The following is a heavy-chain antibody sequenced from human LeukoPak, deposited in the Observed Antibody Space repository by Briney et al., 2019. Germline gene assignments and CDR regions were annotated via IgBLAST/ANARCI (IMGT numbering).Heavy chain of an antibody. D-gene: IGHD4-23*01. CDR2: INFVDSDT. Sequence: GEPLKISCKGSGSSFTRYWIGGVPQTSGKGLEWMGIINFVDSDTRYSPSFQGQVTISADKAISTAHLQWSSLKASDTAIYYCARLYGGNLGNAFDIWAKGQWSPSLQ. CDR1: GSSFTRYW. J-gene: IGHJ3*02. CDR3: ARLYGGNLGNAFDI. V-gene: IGHV5-51*01.